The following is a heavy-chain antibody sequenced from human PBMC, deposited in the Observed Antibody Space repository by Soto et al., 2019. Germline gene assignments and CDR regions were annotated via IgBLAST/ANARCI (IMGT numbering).Heavy chain of an antibody. CDR3: AKDHDRSSCGMDV. V-gene: IGHV3-30*18. CDR1: GFTFSSYG. Sequence: QVQLVESGGGVVQPGRSLSLSCAASGFTFSSYGMHWVRQAPGQGLAWVEVISYDGSNIYYADSVKGRFTIPRDRSKSTRYLQMNSLRAEDTAVYYFAKDHDRSSCGMDVWGQGTTVTVSS. J-gene: IGHJ6*02. D-gene: IGHD6-6*01. CDR2: ISYDGSNI.